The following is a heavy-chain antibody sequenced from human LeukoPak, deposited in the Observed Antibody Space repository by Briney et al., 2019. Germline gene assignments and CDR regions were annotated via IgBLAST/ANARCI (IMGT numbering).Heavy chain of an antibody. CDR3: ARLGSHFRMILQLNALDI. J-gene: IGHJ3*02. V-gene: IGHV4-61*09. CDR1: GVSISSGSYY. CDR2: IFYSGGT. D-gene: IGHD1-1*01. Sequence: PSQTLSLTCTVSGVSISSGSYYWSWIRQPAGKGLEWIGYIFYSGGTNYNPSLKSRVSISVDMSKNQFSLRLSSVTAADTAVYYCARLGSHFRMILQLNALDIWGQGTILTVSS.